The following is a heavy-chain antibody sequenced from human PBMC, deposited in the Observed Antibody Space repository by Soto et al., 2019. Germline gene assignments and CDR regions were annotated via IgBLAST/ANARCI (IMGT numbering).Heavy chain of an antibody. CDR1: GFSFSKYK. Sequence: GGSLRLSCAASGFSFSKYKMNWVRQAPGEGLEWVSSITGDSSYTYYADSVKGRFTISRDNANNSLYLEMNSLGAEDTAMYYCSRDFIYDILTEGFDPWGQGTLVTVSS. D-gene: IGHD3-9*01. CDR2: ITGDSSYT. CDR3: SRDFIYDILTEGFDP. J-gene: IGHJ5*02. V-gene: IGHV3-21*01.